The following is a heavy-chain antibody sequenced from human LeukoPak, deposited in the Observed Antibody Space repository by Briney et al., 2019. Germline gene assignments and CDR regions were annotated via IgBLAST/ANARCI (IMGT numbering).Heavy chain of an antibody. CDR2: IIPIFGTA. J-gene: IGHJ3*02. V-gene: IGHV1-69*05. CDR3: ARGDSSSWYQDAFDI. CDR1: GGTFSSYA. Sequence: SVKVSCKASGGTFSSYAISWVRQAPGPGLEWMGGIIPIFGTANYAQKFQGRVTITTDESTSTAYMELSSLRSEDTAVYYCARGDSSSWYQDAFDIWGQGTMVTVSS. D-gene: IGHD6-13*01.